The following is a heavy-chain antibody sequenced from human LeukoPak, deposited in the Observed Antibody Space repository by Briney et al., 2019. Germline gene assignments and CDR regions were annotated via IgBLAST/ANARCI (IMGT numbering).Heavy chain of an antibody. CDR3: AREGPPPSYYYYMDV. Sequence: GRSLRLSCAASGFTFSSYAMHWVRQAPGKGLEWVAVISYDGSNKYYADSVKGRFTISRDNSKNTLYLQMNSLRAEDTAVYYCAREGPPPSYYYYMDVWGKGTTVTVSS. CDR2: ISYDGSNK. V-gene: IGHV3-30-3*01. CDR1: GFTFSSYA. J-gene: IGHJ6*03.